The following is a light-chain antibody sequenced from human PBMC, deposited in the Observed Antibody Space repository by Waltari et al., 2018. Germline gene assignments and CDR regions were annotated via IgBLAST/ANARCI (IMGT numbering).Light chain of an antibody. CDR3: QQRYKWPLT. V-gene: IGKV3-11*01. Sequence: EIVLTQSPATLSLSPGERATLSCRASQSVSTYLAWYQQRPGQPPRLLIYASSSRATGIPARVSGSGSETDFTLTISSLEPEDFAVYYCQQRYKWPLTFGGGSKVEI. CDR2: ASS. J-gene: IGKJ4*01. CDR1: QSVSTY.